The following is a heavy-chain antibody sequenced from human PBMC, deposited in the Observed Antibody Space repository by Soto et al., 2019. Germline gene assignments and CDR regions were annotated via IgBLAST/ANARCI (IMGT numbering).Heavy chain of an antibody. CDR2: ISYDGSNK. CDR1: GFTFSSYG. V-gene: IGHV3-30*18. J-gene: IGHJ4*02. CDR3: AKATYYDSSGWGGDIDY. Sequence: QVQLVESGGGVVQPGRSLRLSCAASGFTFSSYGMHWVRQAPVKGLEWVAVISYDGSNKYYADSVKGRFTISRDNSKNTLYMQMNSLRAEDTAVYYCAKATYYDSSGWGGDIDYWGQGTVVTVSS. D-gene: IGHD3-22*01.